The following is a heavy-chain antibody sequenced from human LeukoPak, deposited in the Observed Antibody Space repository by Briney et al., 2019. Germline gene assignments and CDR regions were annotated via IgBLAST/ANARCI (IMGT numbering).Heavy chain of an antibody. CDR3: AKGDWGSG. CDR2: ISGSGDST. D-gene: IGHD3/OR15-3a*01. J-gene: IGHJ4*02. CDR1: GFTFSSYA. Sequence: GGSLRLSCAASGFTFSSYAMSWVRQAPGKGLEWVSSISGSGDSTFYADSVKCRFTISRDNSKNTLFLQMNSLRAEDTAVYYCAKGDWGSGWGQGTLVTVSS. V-gene: IGHV3-23*01.